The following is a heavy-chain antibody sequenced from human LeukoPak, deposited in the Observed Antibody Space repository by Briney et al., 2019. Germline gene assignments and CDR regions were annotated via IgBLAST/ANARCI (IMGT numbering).Heavy chain of an antibody. CDR1: RYTFTGYY. V-gene: IGHV1-2*02. J-gene: IGHJ3*02. CDR3: ARVGGYCSSTRCYVHLAFDI. D-gene: IGHD2-2*01. Sequence: GASVKVSCKASRYTFTGYYMHWVRQAPGQRLEWMGWINPNSGGTNYAQKFQGRVTMTRDTSISTAYMELSRLRSDDTAVYYCARVGGYCSSTRCYVHLAFDIWGQGTMVTVSS. CDR2: INPNSGGT.